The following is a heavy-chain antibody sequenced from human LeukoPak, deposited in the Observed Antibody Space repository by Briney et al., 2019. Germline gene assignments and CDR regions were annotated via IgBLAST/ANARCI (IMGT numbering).Heavy chain of an antibody. J-gene: IGHJ4*02. CDR1: GFTPSSYW. V-gene: IGHV3-74*01. Sequence: GGSLRLSCAASGFTPSSYWMHWVRQAPGKGLVWVSRISGDGSSTTYADSVKGRFTISRDNAKNTLYLQMNSLRVEDTAVYFCARDQLHCTGGTCYFEYWGQGTLVTVSS. D-gene: IGHD2-8*02. CDR3: ARDQLHCTGGTCYFEY. CDR2: ISGDGSST.